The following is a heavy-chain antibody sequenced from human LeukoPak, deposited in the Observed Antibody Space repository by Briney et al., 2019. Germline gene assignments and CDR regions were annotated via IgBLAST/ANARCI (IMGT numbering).Heavy chain of an antibody. D-gene: IGHD3-10*01. CDR1: GYTFTSYA. J-gene: IGHJ4*02. CDR3: ARGGLWFGSLGLYFDY. V-gene: IGHV1-3*01. Sequence: ASVKVSCKASGYTFTSYAMHWVRQAPGQRLEWMGWINAGNGNTKYPQKFQGRVTITRDTSASTAYMELSSLRSEDAAVYCCARGGLWFGSLGLYFDYWGQGTLVTVSS. CDR2: INAGNGNT.